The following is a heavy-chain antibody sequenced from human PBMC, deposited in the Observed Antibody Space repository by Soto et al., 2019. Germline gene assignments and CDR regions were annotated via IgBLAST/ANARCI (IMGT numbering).Heavy chain of an antibody. CDR1: GYTFTSYG. D-gene: IGHD2-15*01. CDR3: ARDIVVVVAGTQYFQH. CDR2: ISAYNGNT. Sequence: QVQLVQSGAEVKKPGASVKVSCKASGYTFTSYGISWVRQAPGQGLEWMGWISAYNGNTNYAKKLQGRVTMTADTSASTAYMELRSLRSDDTAVYYGARDIVVVVAGTQYFQHWGQGTLVTVSS. V-gene: IGHV1-18*01. J-gene: IGHJ1*01.